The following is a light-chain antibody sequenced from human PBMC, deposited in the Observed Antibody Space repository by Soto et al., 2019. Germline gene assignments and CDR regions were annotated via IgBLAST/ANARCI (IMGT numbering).Light chain of an antibody. CDR3: QQHGISHIT. CDR2: KAS. Sequence: DIQMTQSTSTLSASVGDRFTITCLSIQSISSWLAWYQQKPGKAPKLLIYKASSLEGGVPSRFSGSGSGTEFTLTITRLEPDDSAVYYCQQHGISHITFGQRTRLEIK. J-gene: IGKJ5*01. CDR1: QSISSW. V-gene: IGKV1-5*03.